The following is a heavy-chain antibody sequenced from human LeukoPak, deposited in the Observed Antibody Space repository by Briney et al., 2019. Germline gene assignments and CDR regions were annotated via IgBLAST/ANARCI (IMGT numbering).Heavy chain of an antibody. D-gene: IGHD6-13*01. Sequence: GXYXXWIRQPPGKGLXWXXEINHSGSTNYNPSLKSRVNISVEKSKNQFSLKLSSVTAADTAVYYCARGRVAAARYYMDVWGKGTTVTVSS. CDR1: GXY. J-gene: IGHJ6*03. V-gene: IGHV4-34*01. CDR3: ARGRVAAARYYMDV. CDR2: INHSGST.